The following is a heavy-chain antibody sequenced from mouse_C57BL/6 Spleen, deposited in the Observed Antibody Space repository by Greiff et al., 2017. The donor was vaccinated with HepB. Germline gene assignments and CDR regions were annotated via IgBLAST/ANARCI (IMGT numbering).Heavy chain of an antibody. CDR3: ARDYGSSYRFAY. CDR2: IWSGGST. Sequence: VKLMESGPGLVQPSQSLSITCTVSGFSLTSYGVHWVRQSPGKGLEWLGVIWSGGSTDYNAAFISRLSISKDNSKSQVFFKMNSLQADDTAIYYCARDYGSSYRFAYWGQGTLVTVSA. D-gene: IGHD1-1*01. V-gene: IGHV2-2*01. J-gene: IGHJ3*01. CDR1: GFSLTSYG.